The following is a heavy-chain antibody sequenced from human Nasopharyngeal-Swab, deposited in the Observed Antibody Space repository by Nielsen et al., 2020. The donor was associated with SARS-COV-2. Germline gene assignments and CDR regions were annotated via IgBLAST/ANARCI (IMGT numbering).Heavy chain of an antibody. D-gene: IGHD4-23*01. J-gene: IGHJ6*03. CDR3: ARVKLRRYYYYMDV. Sequence: WVRQAPGQRLEWMGWINAGNGNTKYSQKFQGRVTITRDTSASTAYMELSSLRSDDTAVYYCARVKLRRYYYYMDVWGKGTTVTVSS. CDR2: INAGNGNT. V-gene: IGHV1-3*01.